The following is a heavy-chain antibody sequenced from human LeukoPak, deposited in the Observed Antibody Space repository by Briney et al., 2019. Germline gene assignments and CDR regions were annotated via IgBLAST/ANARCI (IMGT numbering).Heavy chain of an antibody. Sequence: GGSLRLSCAASGFTFSSYAMSWVHQAPGKGLEWVSAISGSGGSTYYADSVKGRFTISRDNSKKTLYLQMNSLRAEDSAVYYCAKDLAFYYDSSGYRYFDYWGQGTLVTVSS. D-gene: IGHD3-22*01. CDR2: ISGSGGST. CDR3: AKDLAFYYDSSGYRYFDY. CDR1: GFTFSSYA. J-gene: IGHJ4*02. V-gene: IGHV3-23*01.